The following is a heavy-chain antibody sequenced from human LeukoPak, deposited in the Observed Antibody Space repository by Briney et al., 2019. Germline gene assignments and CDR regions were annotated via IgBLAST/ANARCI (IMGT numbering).Heavy chain of an antibody. D-gene: IGHD5-18*01. J-gene: IGHJ4*02. CDR2: IYSGGST. CDR3: ARERGPGYSYGYGPVDY. CDR1: GFTFSSYW. V-gene: IGHV3-66*01. Sequence: GGSLRLSCAASGFTFSSYWMSWVRQAPGKGLEWVSVIYSGGSTYYADSVKGRFTISRDNSKNTLYLQMNSLRAEDTAVYYCARERGPGYSYGYGPVDYWGQGTLVTVSS.